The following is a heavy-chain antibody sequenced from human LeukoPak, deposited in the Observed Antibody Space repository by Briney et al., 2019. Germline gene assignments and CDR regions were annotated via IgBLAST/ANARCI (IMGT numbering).Heavy chain of an antibody. J-gene: IGHJ4*02. D-gene: IGHD6-19*01. V-gene: IGHV3-23*01. CDR2: ISGSGDST. Sequence: GGSLRLSCAASGFTFSSYSMDWVRQAPGKGLEWVSGISGSGDSTYYADSVKGRFTISRDNSKNTLYLQMNSLRAEDTAVYYCARRSGIAVAGAFDYWGQGTLVTVSS. CDR3: ARRSGIAVAGAFDY. CDR1: GFTFSSYS.